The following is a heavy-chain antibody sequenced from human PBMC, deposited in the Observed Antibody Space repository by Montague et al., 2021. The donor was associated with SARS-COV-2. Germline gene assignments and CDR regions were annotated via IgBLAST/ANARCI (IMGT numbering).Heavy chain of an antibody. V-gene: IGHV3-74*03. CDR1: RFTFSNHW. Sequence: SLRLSCAASRFTFSNHWMHWVRQPPGKGLVWVSRITTDATNTAYADSVKGRFTVSRDNAKNTLYLQMNSLRVEDTAVYYCARDKGAATPFDPWGQGTLVTVAP. D-gene: IGHD4/OR15-4a*01. J-gene: IGHJ5*02. CDR3: ARDKGAATPFDP. CDR2: ITTDATNT.